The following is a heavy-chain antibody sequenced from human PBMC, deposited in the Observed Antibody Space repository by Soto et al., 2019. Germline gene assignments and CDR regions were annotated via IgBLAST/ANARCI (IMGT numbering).Heavy chain of an antibody. CDR2: TSGNGYNT. Sequence: EVHLLESGGDLVQPGGSLRLSCAASGISNYAMSWVRQAPGKGLEWVSATSGNGYNTFYADSVKGRFTIVRDNSKNTVSLQMNSLRAEDTAVYYCAKGGILGSYHFDYWGQGTLVTVSS. J-gene: IGHJ4*02. D-gene: IGHD3-16*02. CDR1: GISNYA. CDR3: AKGGILGSYHFDY. V-gene: IGHV3-23*01.